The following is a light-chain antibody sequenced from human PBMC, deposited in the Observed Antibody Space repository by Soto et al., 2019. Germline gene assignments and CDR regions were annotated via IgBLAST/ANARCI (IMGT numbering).Light chain of an antibody. Sequence: DIQMTQSPSTLSASVGDTVTVTCRASQSISSWVSWCQQKRARAPRLLIYVACSLESGVPSRFSGSRDVTESTRTIGSLQHYDFATYYFQQYNFSSSLTFGGGTKVDIK. CDR3: QQYNFSSSLT. J-gene: IGKJ4*01. CDR1: QSISSW. V-gene: IGKV1-5*01. CDR2: VAC.